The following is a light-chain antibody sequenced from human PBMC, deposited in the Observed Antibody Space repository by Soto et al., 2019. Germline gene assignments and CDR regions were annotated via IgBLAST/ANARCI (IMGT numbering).Light chain of an antibody. CDR3: QQYSSSPPEFT. CDR2: GAS. Sequence: PGERATLSCRASQSVSSSYLAWYQQRPGQAPRLLIFGASYRATGIPDRFSGSRSGTDFTLTISRLEPEDFAVYYCQQYSSSPPEFTFGPGTKVDSK. V-gene: IGKV3-20*01. CDR1: QSVSSSY. J-gene: IGKJ3*01.